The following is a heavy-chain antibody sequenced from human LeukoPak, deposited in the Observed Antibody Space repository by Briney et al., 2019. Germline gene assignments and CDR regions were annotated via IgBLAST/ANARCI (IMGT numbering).Heavy chain of an antibody. CDR1: GGTFSSYA. Sequence: ASVKVSCKASGGTFSSYAISWVRQAPGQGLEWMGWINPNSGGTNYAQKFQGRVTMTRDTSISTAYMELSRLRSDDTAVYYCARVGLPAAQRAVDYWGQGTLVTVSS. D-gene: IGHD2-2*01. CDR2: INPNSGGT. CDR3: ARVGLPAAQRAVDY. J-gene: IGHJ4*02. V-gene: IGHV1-2*02.